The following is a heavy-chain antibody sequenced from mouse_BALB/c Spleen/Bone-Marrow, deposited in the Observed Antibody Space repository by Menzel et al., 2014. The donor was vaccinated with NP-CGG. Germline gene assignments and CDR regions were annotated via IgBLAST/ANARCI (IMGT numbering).Heavy chain of an antibody. Sequence: EVKVEESGGGLVKPGGSLKLSCAASGFTFSSYAMSWVRQSSEKRLEWVAEISSGGSYTYYPDTVTGRFTISRDNAKNTLYLEMSSLRSEDTAMYYCAREGLRRRAAMDYWGQGTSVTVSS. D-gene: IGHD2-4*01. CDR1: GFTFSSYA. CDR3: AREGLRRRAAMDY. J-gene: IGHJ4*01. V-gene: IGHV5-9-4*01. CDR2: ISSGGSYT.